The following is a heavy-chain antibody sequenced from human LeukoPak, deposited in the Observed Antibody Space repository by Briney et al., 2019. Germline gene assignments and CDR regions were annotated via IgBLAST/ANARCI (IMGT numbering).Heavy chain of an antibody. V-gene: IGHV3-23*01. CDR1: GFTFSSYA. Sequence: GGSLRLSCAASGFTFSSYAMSWVRQAPGKGLEWVSAISGSGGSTYYADSVKGRFTISRDNSKNTLYLQMNSLRAEDTAVYYCARVGIQLWSYYYYYGMDVWGQGTTVTVSS. CDR3: ARVGIQLWSYYYYYGMDV. CDR2: ISGSGGST. D-gene: IGHD5-18*01. J-gene: IGHJ6*02.